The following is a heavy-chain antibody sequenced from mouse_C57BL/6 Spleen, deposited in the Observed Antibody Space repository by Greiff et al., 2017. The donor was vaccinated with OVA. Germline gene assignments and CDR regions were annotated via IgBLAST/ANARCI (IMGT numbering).Heavy chain of an antibody. CDR3: ATAYYSNPWFAY. Sequence: EVKLEESGGGLVQPGGSLKLSCAASGFTFSDYGMAWVRQAPRKGPEWVAFISNFAYSIYYADTVTGRFTISRENAKNTLYLEMSSLRSEDTAMYYCATAYYSNPWFAYWGQGTLVTVSA. CDR2: ISNFAYSI. CDR1: GFTFSDYG. J-gene: IGHJ3*01. V-gene: IGHV5-15*04. D-gene: IGHD2-5*01.